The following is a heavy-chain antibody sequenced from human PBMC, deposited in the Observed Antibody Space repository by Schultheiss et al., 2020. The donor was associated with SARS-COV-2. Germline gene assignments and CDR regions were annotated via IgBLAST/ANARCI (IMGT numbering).Heavy chain of an antibody. J-gene: IGHJ2*01. V-gene: IGHV1-2*04. CDR3: AREGGYCSGGSCYGYWYFDL. Sequence: ASVKVSCKASGYTFTGYYMHWVRQAPGQGLEWMGWINPNSGGTNYAQKFQGWVTMTRDTSISTAYMELSSPRSEDTAVYYCAREGGYCSGGSCYGYWYFDLWGRGTLVTVSS. D-gene: IGHD2-15*01. CDR1: GYTFTGYY. CDR2: INPNSGGT.